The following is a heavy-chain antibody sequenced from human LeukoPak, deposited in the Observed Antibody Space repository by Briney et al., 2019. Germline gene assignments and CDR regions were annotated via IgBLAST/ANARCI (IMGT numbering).Heavy chain of an antibody. V-gene: IGHV5-51*01. CDR3: ARQDSGSYYSDIDY. Sequence: GIIYPGASDTRYSPSFQGQVTISADKSISTAYLQWSSLKASDTAMYYCARQDSGSYYSDIDYWGQGTLVTVSS. D-gene: IGHD1-26*01. CDR2: IYPGASDT. J-gene: IGHJ4*02.